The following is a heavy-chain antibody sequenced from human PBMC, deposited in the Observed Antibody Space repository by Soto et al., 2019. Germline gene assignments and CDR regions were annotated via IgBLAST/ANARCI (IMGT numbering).Heavy chain of an antibody. V-gene: IGHV1-18*01. CDR1: GYTFTSYG. CDR3: ARDSRFLEWSPAHDAFDI. J-gene: IGHJ3*02. D-gene: IGHD3-3*01. Sequence: ASVKVSCKASGYTFTSYGISWVRQAPGQGLEWMGWISAYNGNTNYAQKLQGRVTMTTDTSTSTAYMELRSLRSDDTAVYYCARDSRFLEWSPAHDAFDIWGQGTMITVSS. CDR2: ISAYNGNT.